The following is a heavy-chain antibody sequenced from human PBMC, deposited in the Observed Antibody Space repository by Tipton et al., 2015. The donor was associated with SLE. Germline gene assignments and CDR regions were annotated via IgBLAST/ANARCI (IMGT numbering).Heavy chain of an antibody. CDR3: ASKLPTEAFDI. Sequence: TLSLTCAVSGYSISSGYYWGWIRQPPGKGLEWIGSIYHSGSTYYNPSLKSRVTISVDTSKNQFSLKLSSVTAADTAVYYCASKLPTEAFDIWGQGTMVTVSS. V-gene: IGHV4-38-2*01. CDR1: GYSISSGYY. CDR2: IYHSGST. J-gene: IGHJ3*02. D-gene: IGHD6-6*01.